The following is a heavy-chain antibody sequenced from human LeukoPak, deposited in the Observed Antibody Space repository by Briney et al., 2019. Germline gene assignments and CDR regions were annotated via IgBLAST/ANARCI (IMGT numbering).Heavy chain of an antibody. CDR2: IYHSGST. CDR1: GYSISSGYY. V-gene: IGHV4-38-2*02. J-gene: IGHJ5*02. Sequence: SETLSLTCTVSGYSISSGYYWGWIRQPPGKGLEWIGSIYHSGSTNYNPSLKSRVTISVDRSKNQFSLKLTSVTAADTAVYYCARAQSVNPMIEVDDKWFDPWGQGTLVTVSS. CDR3: ARAQSVNPMIEVDDKWFDP. D-gene: IGHD3-22*01.